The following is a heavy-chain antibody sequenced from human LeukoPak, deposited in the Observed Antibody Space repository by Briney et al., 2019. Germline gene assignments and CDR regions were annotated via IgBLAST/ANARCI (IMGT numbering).Heavy chain of an antibody. CDR3: ARDSVTTVTPDAFDI. Sequence: ASVKVSCKASGYTFTSYGISWGRQAPGQGLEWMGWISAYNGNTNYAQKLQGRVIMTTDTSTSTAYMELRSLRSDDTAVYYCARDSVTTVTPDAFDIWGQGTMVTVSS. J-gene: IGHJ3*02. V-gene: IGHV1-18*01. CDR1: GYTFTSYG. CDR2: ISAYNGNT. D-gene: IGHD4-17*01.